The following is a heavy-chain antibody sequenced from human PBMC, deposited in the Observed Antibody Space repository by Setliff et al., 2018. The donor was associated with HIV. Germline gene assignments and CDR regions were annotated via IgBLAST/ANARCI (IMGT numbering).Heavy chain of an antibody. J-gene: IGHJ4*02. CDR2: FDAERGGT. V-gene: IGHV1-24*01. Sequence: ASVKVSCKVSGYALSEISMHWLRQAPGKGLEWMGSFDAERGGTIYGQKFEDRVTMTEDTSTGTAYMQLSSLRSEDTAVYYCATFYKISGITSFDYWGPGTLVTVSS. CDR1: GYALSEIS. D-gene: IGHD1-7*01. CDR3: ATFYKISGITSFDY.